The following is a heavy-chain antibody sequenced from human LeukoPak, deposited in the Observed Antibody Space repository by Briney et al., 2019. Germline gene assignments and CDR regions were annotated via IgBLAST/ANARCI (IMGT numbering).Heavy chain of an antibody. Sequence: PGGSLILSCAASGFTFSRSAVHWVRQAPGKGPEWVAVISHDGSNTDYIDSVKGRFTISRDNSKNTLYLQMNSLRAEDTAVYYCAKEMKPWMHFDYWGQGTLVTVSS. CDR1: GFTFSRSA. CDR3: AKEMKPWMHFDY. V-gene: IGHV3-30*18. CDR2: ISHDGSNT. D-gene: IGHD5-12*01. J-gene: IGHJ4*02.